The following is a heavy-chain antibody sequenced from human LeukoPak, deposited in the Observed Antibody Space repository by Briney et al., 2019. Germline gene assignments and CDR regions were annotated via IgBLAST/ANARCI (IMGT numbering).Heavy chain of an antibody. V-gene: IGHV3-74*03. CDR3: VRDLVLVDTPGDDFDY. CDR2: INPNSRII. J-gene: IGHJ4*02. D-gene: IGHD2-8*02. CDR1: GFTFSTFA. Sequence: GGSLRLSCVASGFTFSTFAMSWVRQAPGKGLVWVARINPNSRIITYADSVKGRFTISRDNAKNTVYLQMNSLLAEDTAVYYCVRDLVLVDTPGDDFDYWGQGTLVTVSS.